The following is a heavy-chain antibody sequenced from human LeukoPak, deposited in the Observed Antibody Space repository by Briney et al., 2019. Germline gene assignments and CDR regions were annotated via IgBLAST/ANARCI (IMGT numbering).Heavy chain of an antibody. CDR3: ARDPRTPTFMTTVVTDGMDV. V-gene: IGHV3-7*01. CDR2: IKQDGSEK. D-gene: IGHD4-23*01. J-gene: IGHJ6*02. CDR1: GFTANNNY. Sequence: GGSLRLSCAASGFTANNNYMTWVRQAPGKGLEWVANIKQDGSEKYYVDSVKGRFTISRDNAKNSLYLQMNSLRAEDTAVYYCARDPRTPTFMTTVVTDGMDVWGQGTTVTVSS.